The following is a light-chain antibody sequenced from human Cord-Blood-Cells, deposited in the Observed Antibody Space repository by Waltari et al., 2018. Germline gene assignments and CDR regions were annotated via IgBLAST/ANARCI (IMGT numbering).Light chain of an antibody. CDR2: GAS. CDR3: QQYGSSPPT. J-gene: IGKJ1*01. CDR1: QSVSRSY. Sequence: EIVLTQSRGTLYFSIEERSTLSCKASQSVSRSYLAWYQQKPGQAPRLLIYGASSRATGIPDRFSGSWSGTDFTLTISRLEPEDFAVYYCQQYGSSPPTFGQGTKVEIK. V-gene: IGKV3-20*01.